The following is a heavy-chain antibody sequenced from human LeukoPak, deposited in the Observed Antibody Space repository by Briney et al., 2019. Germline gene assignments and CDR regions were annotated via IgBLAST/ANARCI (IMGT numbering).Heavy chain of an antibody. CDR3: AIDHYHDSSGYNRAGDTFDI. D-gene: IGHD3-22*01. J-gene: IGHJ3*02. CDR1: GFTFSSYS. CDR2: TRWSTRYI. Sequence: PGGSLTLSCAVSGFTFSSYSMNGLRQAPGRGLEWVSSTRWSTRYIYYTHSVKGRFTNGRVNVNNAVYLHMNSLRAKGTAVDDCAIDHYHDSSGYNRAGDTFDIWGQGTMVTVSS. V-gene: IGHV3-21*06.